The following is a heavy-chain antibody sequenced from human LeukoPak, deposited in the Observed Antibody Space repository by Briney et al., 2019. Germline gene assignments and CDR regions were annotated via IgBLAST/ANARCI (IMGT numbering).Heavy chain of an antibody. CDR2: ISGSDST. D-gene: IGHD2-21*01. CDR3: AKEHFFVVVPDY. Sequence: GGSLRLSCAASGFTFSSYAMSWVRQAPGKGLEGVSAISGSDSTYYADSVKGRFTISRDNSKNTLYLQMTSLRAEDTAVYYCAKEHFFVVVPDYWGQGTLVTVSS. J-gene: IGHJ4*02. V-gene: IGHV3-23*01. CDR1: GFTFSSYA.